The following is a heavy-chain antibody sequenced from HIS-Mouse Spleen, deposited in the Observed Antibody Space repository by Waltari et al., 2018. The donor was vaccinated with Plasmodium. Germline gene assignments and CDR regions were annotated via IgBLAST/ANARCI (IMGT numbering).Heavy chain of an antibody. CDR3: ASSWYWYFDL. CDR1: GFTFRSYW. Sequence: EVQLVESGGGLVQPGGSRRLSCPASGFTFRSYWRSWVRQAPGKGLEWVANIKQDGSEKYYVDSVKGRFTISRDNAKNSLYLQMNSLRAEDTAVYYCASSWYWYFDLWGRGTLVTVSS. D-gene: IGHD6-13*01. J-gene: IGHJ2*01. V-gene: IGHV3-7*01. CDR2: IKQDGSEK.